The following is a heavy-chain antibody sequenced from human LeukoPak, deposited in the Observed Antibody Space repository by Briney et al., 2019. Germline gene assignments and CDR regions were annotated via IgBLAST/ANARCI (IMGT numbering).Heavy chain of an antibody. CDR1: GFPFSSYA. J-gene: IGHJ4*02. V-gene: IGHV3-23*01. CDR2: ISPTTGTT. CDR3: ATKPSNGDRYFDY. Sequence: GGSLRLSCTASGFPFSSYAMSWIRQAPGEGREWLSAISPTTGTTFYADSVKGRFTISRDNSENTLFLQMNSLRAADTPVYYCATKPSNGDRYFDYWGQGALVTVYS. D-gene: IGHD4-17*01.